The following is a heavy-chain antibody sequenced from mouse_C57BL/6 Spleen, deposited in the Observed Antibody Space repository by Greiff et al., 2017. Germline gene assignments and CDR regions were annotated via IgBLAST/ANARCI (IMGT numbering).Heavy chain of an antibody. V-gene: IGHV5-4*01. Sequence: EVKLMESGGGLVKPGGSLKLSCAASGFTFSSYAMSWVRQTPEKRLEWVATISDGGSYTYYPDKVKGRFTISRDNAKNNLYLQMSHLKSEDTAMYYCARDGGERYYVDYWGQGTTLTVSS. D-gene: IGHD1-1*01. J-gene: IGHJ2*01. CDR1: GFTFSSYA. CDR3: ARDGGERYYVDY. CDR2: ISDGGSYT.